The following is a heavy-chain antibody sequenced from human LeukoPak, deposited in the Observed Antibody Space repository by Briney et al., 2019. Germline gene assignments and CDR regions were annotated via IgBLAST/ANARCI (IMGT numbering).Heavy chain of an antibody. Sequence: GGSLRLSCAASGFTFSSYSMNWVRQAPGKGLEWVSSISSSSSYIYYADSVKGRFTISRDNAKNSLYLQMNSLRAEDTAVYYCAPMSTLTTGDYYCGMDVWGQGTTVTVSS. CDR3: APMSTLTTGDYYCGMDV. CDR1: GFTFSSYS. D-gene: IGHD4-17*01. J-gene: IGHJ6*02. V-gene: IGHV3-21*01. CDR2: ISSSSSYI.